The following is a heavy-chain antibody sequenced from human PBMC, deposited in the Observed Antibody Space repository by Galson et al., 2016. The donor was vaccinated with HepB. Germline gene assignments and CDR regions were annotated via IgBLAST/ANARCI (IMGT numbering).Heavy chain of an antibody. CDR2: INPSGGNT. D-gene: IGHD7-27*01. CDR1: GYTFTMYY. Sequence: SVKVSCKASGYTFTMYYMHWVRQAPGLGLEWMGIINPSGGNTSYAHKFQGRVTMTRDTSTSTVYMELSSLRSDYTAVYYCARHLGSELDCWGQGTLVTVSS. V-gene: IGHV1-46*01. CDR3: ARHLGSELDC. J-gene: IGHJ4*02.